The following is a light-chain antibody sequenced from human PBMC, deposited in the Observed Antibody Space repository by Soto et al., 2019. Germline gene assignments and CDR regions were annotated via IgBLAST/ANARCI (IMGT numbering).Light chain of an antibody. Sequence: EIVMTQSPATLSVSPGERATLSCRASQSVSSNLAWYQQKPGQAPRLLIYGASTRATGIPARFSGSGSGTEFTLNNSSLQSEDSALYYCQHYNNWPPGRTFGQGTRVELK. CDR1: QSVSSN. J-gene: IGKJ1*01. V-gene: IGKV3-15*01. CDR3: QHYNNWPPGRT. CDR2: GAS.